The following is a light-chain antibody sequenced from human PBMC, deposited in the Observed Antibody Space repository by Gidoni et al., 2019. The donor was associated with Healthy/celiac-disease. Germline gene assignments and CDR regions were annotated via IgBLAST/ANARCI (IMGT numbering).Light chain of an antibody. CDR1: QSVSSY. CDR2: DAS. J-gene: IGKJ4*01. Sequence: EIVLTQPPATLSLSPGERATLSCRASQSVSSYLAWYQQKPGQAPRLLIYDASNRATGIPARFSGSGSGTDFTLTISSLEPEDFAVYYCQQRSNWGRLTFGGGTKVEIK. CDR3: QQRSNWGRLT. V-gene: IGKV3-11*01.